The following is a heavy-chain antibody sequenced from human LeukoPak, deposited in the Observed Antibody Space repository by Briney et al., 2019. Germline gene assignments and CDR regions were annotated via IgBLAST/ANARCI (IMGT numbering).Heavy chain of an antibody. V-gene: IGHV4-59*08. CDR1: GGSISSYY. CDR2: IYYSGST. D-gene: IGHD3-22*01. J-gene: IGHJ2*01. Sequence: PSETLSLTCTVSGGSISSYYWSWIRQPPGKGLEWIGYIYYSGSTNYNPSLKSRVTISVDTSKNQFSLKLSSVTAADTAVYYCARRPQYYYDSSGRGRWYFDLWGRGTLVTVSS. CDR3: ARRPQYYYDSSGRGRWYFDL.